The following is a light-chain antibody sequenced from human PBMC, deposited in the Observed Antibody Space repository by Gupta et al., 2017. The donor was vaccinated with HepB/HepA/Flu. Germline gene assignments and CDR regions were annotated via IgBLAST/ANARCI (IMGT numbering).Light chain of an antibody. CDR3: QQNYSTPRT. J-gene: IGKJ1*01. CDR1: QFISTS. V-gene: IGKV1-39*01. CDR2: AAP. Sequence: DIQMTQSPSSLSASVGDRVTITCRASQFISTSLNWYQQKPGKAPKLLLSAAPSLQSGVPLRFSGSGSGTEFTLTISSLQPEDFATYYCQQNYSTPRTFGQGTKVEIK.